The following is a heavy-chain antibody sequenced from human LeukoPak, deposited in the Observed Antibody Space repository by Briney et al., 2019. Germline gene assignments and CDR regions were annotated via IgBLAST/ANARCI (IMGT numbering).Heavy chain of an antibody. J-gene: IGHJ4*02. V-gene: IGHV3-7*03. CDR2: IKHDGSEK. Sequence: GGSLRLSCAASGFTFSDYWMIWVRQAPGKGLVWVAHIKHDGSEKYYVDSVKGRFSISRDNAKISLYLQVNSLRAEDTAVYYCARAFTTWGQGTLVTVSS. CDR1: GFTFSDYW. D-gene: IGHD2/OR15-2a*01. CDR3: ARAFTT.